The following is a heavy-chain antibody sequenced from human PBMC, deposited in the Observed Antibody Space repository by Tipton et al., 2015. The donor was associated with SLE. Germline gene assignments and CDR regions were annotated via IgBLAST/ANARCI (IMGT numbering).Heavy chain of an antibody. V-gene: IGHV3-23*01. CDR1: GFTFSSYA. D-gene: IGHD1/OR15-1a*01. CDR2: ISGGGGST. Sequence: GSLRLSCATSGFTFSSYALGWVRRAPGKGLEWVSAISGGGGSTYYADFVKGRFSISIDKSKKTLFLQMNSLRVDDTAKYYCAKFEKTTDFYLDSWGQGTLVSVSS. J-gene: IGHJ4*02. CDR3: AKFEKTTDFYLDS.